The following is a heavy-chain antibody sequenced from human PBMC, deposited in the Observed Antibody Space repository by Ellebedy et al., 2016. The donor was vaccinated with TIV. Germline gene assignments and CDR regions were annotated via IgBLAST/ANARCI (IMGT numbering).Heavy chain of an antibody. Sequence: SETLSPTCTVSGGSISSGEYFWSWIRQPPGKDLEWIGYIYSRGNTYYTPSLKSRVTISLDTSKNQFSLKLTSVTAADTAVYYCARAVDTAIVIYYWGQGTLVTVSS. V-gene: IGHV4-30-4*01. CDR1: GGSISSGEYF. CDR2: IYSRGNT. J-gene: IGHJ4*02. CDR3: ARAVDTAIVIYY. D-gene: IGHD5-18*01.